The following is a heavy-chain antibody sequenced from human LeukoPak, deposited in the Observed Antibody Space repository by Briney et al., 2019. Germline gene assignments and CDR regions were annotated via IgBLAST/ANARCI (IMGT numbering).Heavy chain of an antibody. J-gene: IGHJ4*02. D-gene: IGHD4-17*01. CDR3: ARDMGIYTNYGAY. CDR1: GFIFSKYW. V-gene: IGHV3-7*01. CDR2: IKGDGSED. Sequence: PGGSLRLSCAASGFIFSKYWMTWVRQPPGKGLEWVANIKGDGSEDEYVDSVKGRFTISRDNAQNSLFLQMDNLRGEDTAVYYCARDMGIYTNYGAYWGQGTLVTVSS.